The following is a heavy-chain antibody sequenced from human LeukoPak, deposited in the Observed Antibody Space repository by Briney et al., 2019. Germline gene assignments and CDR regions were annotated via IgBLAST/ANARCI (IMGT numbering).Heavy chain of an antibody. Sequence: SGGSLRLSCAASGFTFSSYEMNWVRQAPGKGLVWVSRINSDASSTYYADSVKGRFSISRDNTKNTLYLQMNSLRAEDTAVYYCARGYGDWFDPWGQGTLVTVSS. J-gene: IGHJ5*02. D-gene: IGHD3-10*01. CDR2: INSDASST. CDR3: ARGYGDWFDP. V-gene: IGHV3-74*01. CDR1: GFTFSSYE.